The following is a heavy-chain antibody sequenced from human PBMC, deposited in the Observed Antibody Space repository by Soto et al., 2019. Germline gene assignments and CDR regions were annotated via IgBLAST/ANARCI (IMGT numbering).Heavy chain of an antibody. CDR3: ARGVKYGAYSRWFDP. D-gene: IGHD4-17*01. V-gene: IGHV1-8*01. J-gene: IGHJ5*02. CDR1: GYTFTSYD. Sequence: QVQLVQSGAEVKKPGASVKVSCKASGYTFTSYDINWVRQATGQGLEYLGWMNPNSGNTGYVQKFQGRVTMTWDRSITTAYVELSSLRSEDTAVYFCARGVKYGAYSRWFDPWGQGTLVTVS. CDR2: MNPNSGNT.